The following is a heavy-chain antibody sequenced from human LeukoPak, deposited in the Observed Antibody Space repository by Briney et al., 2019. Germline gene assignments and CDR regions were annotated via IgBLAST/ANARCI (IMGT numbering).Heavy chain of an antibody. J-gene: IGHJ4*02. CDR1: GFTFSSYA. V-gene: IGHV3-23*01. Sequence: GGSLRLSCAASGFTFSSYAMSWVRQAPGKGLGWVSAISGTGISTYYADSVKGRFTISRDNSKNTLYLQMNSLRAEDTAIYYCAKVNYCGGDCRYFDYWGQGTLVTVSS. CDR3: AKVNYCGGDCRYFDY. D-gene: IGHD2-21*02. CDR2: ISGTGIST.